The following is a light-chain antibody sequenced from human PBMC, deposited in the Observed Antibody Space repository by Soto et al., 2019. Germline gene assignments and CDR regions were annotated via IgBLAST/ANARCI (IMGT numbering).Light chain of an antibody. CDR1: QSISNW. CDR3: QQSYSTPPIT. CDR2: AAS. J-gene: IGKJ5*01. V-gene: IGKV1-39*01. Sequence: DIQMTQSPSTLPASVGDRVTITCRASQSISNWLAWYQQKPGEAPKLLIYAASSLQSGVPSRFSGSGSGTDFTLTISSLQPEDFATYYCQQSYSTPPITFGQGTRLEIK.